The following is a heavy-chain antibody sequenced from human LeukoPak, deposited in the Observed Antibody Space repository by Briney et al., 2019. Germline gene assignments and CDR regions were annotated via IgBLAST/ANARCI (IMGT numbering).Heavy chain of an antibody. V-gene: IGHV1-2*02. CDR1: GYTFTGYY. Sequence: ASVKVSCKASGYTFTGYYMHWVRQAPGQGLEWMGWINPNSGGTNYAQKFQGRVTMTRDTSISTAYMVLSRLRSDDTAVYYCASHCSGGSCALARNYYYGMDVWGQGTTVTVSS. J-gene: IGHJ6*02. CDR2: INPNSGGT. CDR3: ASHCSGGSCALARNYYYGMDV. D-gene: IGHD2-15*01.